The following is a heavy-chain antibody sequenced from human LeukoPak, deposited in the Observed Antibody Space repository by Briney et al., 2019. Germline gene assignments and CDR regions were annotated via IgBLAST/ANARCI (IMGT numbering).Heavy chain of an antibody. CDR3: ARDIAAAGMSDY. CDR1: GFTVSSNY. V-gene: IGHV3-53*01. J-gene: IGHJ4*02. D-gene: IGHD6-13*01. Sequence: GGSLRLSCAASGFTVSSNYMSWVRQAPGKGLEWVSVIYSGGSTYYADSVKGRFTISRDNSKNTLYLQMNSLRAEDTAVYYCARDIAAAGMSDYWGQGTLVTVSS. CDR2: IYSGGST.